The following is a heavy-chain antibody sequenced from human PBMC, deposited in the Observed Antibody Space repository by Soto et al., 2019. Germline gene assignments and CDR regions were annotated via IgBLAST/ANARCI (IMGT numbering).Heavy chain of an antibody. CDR2: ITPIDATE. D-gene: IGHD3-10*01. CDR3: ARDLLGFGYTYADV. Sequence: QVQLVQSGAEVKKPGSSVKVSCKASGGTFSNYALISWVRQAPGQGLEWMGGITPIDATENYAQKFQGRITIXAXAXXTTAYMDLGSLRSEDTAVYYCARDLLGFGYTYADVWGQGTTVTVSS. V-gene: IGHV1-69*12. CDR1: GGTFSNYA. J-gene: IGHJ6*01.